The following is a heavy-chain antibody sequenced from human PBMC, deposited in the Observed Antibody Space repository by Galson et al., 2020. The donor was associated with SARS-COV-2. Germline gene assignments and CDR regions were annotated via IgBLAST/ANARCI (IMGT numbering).Heavy chain of an antibody. CDR2: ISGSGGST. V-gene: IGHV3-23*01. D-gene: IGHD2-2*01. Sequence: GGSLRLSCAASGFTFSSYAMSWVRQAPGKGLEWVSAISGSGGSTYYADSVKGRFTISRDNSKNTLYLQMNSLRAEDTAVYYCAKIDSYCSSTSCYLAPYLDYYYYGMDVWGQGTTVTVSS. J-gene: IGHJ6*02. CDR1: GFTFSSYA. CDR3: AKIDSYCSSTSCYLAPYLDYYYYGMDV.